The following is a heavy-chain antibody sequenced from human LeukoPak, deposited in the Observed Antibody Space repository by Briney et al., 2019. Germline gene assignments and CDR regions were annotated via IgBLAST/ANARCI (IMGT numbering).Heavy chain of an antibody. CDR3: AELGITMIGGV. CDR1: GFTFSSYA. CDR2: ISSSGSTI. J-gene: IGHJ6*04. V-gene: IGHV3-48*03. Sequence: PGGSLRLSCAVSGFTFSSYAMNWVRQAPGKGLEWVSYISSSGSTIYYADSVKGRFTISRDNAKNSLCLQMNSLRAEDTAVYYCAELGITMIGGVWGKGTTVTISS. D-gene: IGHD3-10*02.